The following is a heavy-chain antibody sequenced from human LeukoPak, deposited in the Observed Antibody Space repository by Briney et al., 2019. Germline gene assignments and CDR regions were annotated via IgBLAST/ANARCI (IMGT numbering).Heavy chain of an antibody. V-gene: IGHV3-15*01. CDR3: TTDGKFRDIVVVPAAMSAFDI. D-gene: IGHD2-2*01. CDR1: GFTFSSYA. J-gene: IGHJ3*02. Sequence: GGSLRLSCAASGFTFSSYAMSWVRQAPGKGLEWVGRIKSKTDGGTTDYAAPVKGRFTISRDDSKNTLYLQMNSLKTEDTAVYYCTTDGKFRDIVVVPAAMSAFDIWGQGTMVTVSS. CDR2: IKSKTDGGTT.